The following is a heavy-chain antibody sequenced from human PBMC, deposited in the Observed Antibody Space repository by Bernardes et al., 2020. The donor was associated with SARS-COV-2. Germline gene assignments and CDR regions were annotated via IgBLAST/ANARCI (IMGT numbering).Heavy chain of an antibody. CDR2: FDPEGGET. V-gene: IGHV1-24*01. J-gene: IGHJ6*02. Sequence: ASVKVSCKVSGYTLTELSMNWVRQAPGKGLEWMGGFDPEGGETIYAQKFQGRVTMTEDTSTDTAYMELSSLRSEDTAVYYCATYIPSFGSPVIVAAGYYGMDVWGQGTTVTVSS. CDR3: ATYIPSFGSPVIVAAGYYGMDV. CDR1: GYTLTELS. D-gene: IGHD6-13*01.